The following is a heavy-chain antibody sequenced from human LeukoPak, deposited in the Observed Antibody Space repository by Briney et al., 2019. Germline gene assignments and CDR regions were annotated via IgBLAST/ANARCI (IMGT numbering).Heavy chain of an antibody. J-gene: IGHJ4*02. Sequence: PGGSLRLSCAASGFTFSSYWMNWVRQAPGKGLEWVANIKQDGSEKYYVDSVKGRFTISRDNAKNSLYLQMNSLRAEDTAVYYCARDGSYYRVDYWGQGTLVTVSS. CDR1: GFTFSSYW. D-gene: IGHD1-26*01. CDR2: IKQDGSEK. CDR3: ARDGSYYRVDY. V-gene: IGHV3-7*03.